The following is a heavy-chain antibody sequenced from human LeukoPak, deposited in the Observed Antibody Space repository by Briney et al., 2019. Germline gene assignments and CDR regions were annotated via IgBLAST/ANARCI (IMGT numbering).Heavy chain of an antibody. Sequence: PGGPLRLSCAASGFTFSNYAMNGVGQAPGKGREWCSSFGTRSSSIYYAHSVTGRFIVSRDNAKNSLFLQMNSLRAEDAAVYYCARENDQGFDYWGQGTLVTVSS. CDR1: GFTFSNYA. D-gene: IGHD3-16*01. CDR2: FGTRSSSI. V-gene: IGHV3-21*01. J-gene: IGHJ4*02. CDR3: ARENDQGFDY.